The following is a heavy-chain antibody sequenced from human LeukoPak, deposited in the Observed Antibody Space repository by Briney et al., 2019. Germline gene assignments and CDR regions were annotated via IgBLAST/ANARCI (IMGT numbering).Heavy chain of an antibody. CDR3: ARSWGYYDILTGYTRDAFDI. D-gene: IGHD3-9*01. Sequence: EGSLRLSCAASGFTFSDYYMSWIRQAPGKGLEWVSYISSSGSTIYYADSVKGRFTISRDNAKNSLYLQMNSLRAEDTAVYYCARSWGYYDILTGYTRDAFDIWGQGTMVTVSS. CDR1: GFTFSDYY. V-gene: IGHV3-11*01. CDR2: ISSSGSTI. J-gene: IGHJ3*02.